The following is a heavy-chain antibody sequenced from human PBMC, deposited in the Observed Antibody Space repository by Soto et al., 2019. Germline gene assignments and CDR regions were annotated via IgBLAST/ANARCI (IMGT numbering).Heavy chain of an antibody. CDR1: GYTFTSSD. V-gene: IGHV1-8*01. CDR2: MNPNNGNV. J-gene: IGHJ4*02. CDR3: ARGPYGDYYGGLDY. D-gene: IGHD4-17*01. Sequence: QVHLVQSGAEVKKPGASVKVSCKASGYTFTSSDINWVRQATGQGLEWMGWMNPNNGNVGYAQKLQGRVTMTRNTSKPTAYMELSNLRSEDTAVYYCARGPYGDYYGGLDYWGQGTLVTVSS.